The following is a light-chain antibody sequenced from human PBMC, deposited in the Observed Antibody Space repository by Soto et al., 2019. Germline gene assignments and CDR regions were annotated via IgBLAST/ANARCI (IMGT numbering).Light chain of an antibody. CDR2: DAS. V-gene: IGKV3-11*01. J-gene: IGKJ1*01. CDR3: QQYGSSPGT. Sequence: IVLTQSPATLSLSPGERATLSCRASQSVSSYLAWYQQKPGQAPRLLIYDASNRATGIPARFRGSGSGTDFTLTISSLEPEDFAVYYCQQYGSSPGTFGQGTKVDIK. CDR1: QSVSSY.